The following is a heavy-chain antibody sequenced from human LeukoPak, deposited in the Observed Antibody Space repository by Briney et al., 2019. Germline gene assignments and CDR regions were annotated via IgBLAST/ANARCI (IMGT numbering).Heavy chain of an antibody. J-gene: IGHJ4*02. CDR1: GGTISSSSYY. V-gene: IGHV4-39*07. Sequence: PSETLSLTCTVSGGTISSSSYYWGWIRQSPGKGLEWIGSIYHSGSTNYNPSLKSRVTISVDKSKNQFSLKLTSVTAADTAVYYCARIGNYYFDYWGQGTLVTVSS. D-gene: IGHD1-1*01. CDR2: IYHSGST. CDR3: ARIGNYYFDY.